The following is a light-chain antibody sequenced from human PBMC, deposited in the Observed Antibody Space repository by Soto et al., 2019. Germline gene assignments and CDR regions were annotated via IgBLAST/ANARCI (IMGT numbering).Light chain of an antibody. V-gene: IGKV3-15*01. CDR1: QSVGGS. Sequence: EIVMTQSPATLSVSPGERATLSCRASQSVGGSLAWYQQKPGQAPGLLIYGASTRATGVPARFSGSGSGTEFTPPISTLQSEDFAFYSCQHYRNCPRTFGQGTKVEIK. CDR3: QHYRNCPRT. CDR2: GAS. J-gene: IGKJ1*01.